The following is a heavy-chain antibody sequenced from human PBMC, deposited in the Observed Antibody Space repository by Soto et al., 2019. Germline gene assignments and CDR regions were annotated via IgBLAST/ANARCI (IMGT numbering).Heavy chain of an antibody. CDR2: ISGSGGST. Sequence: GGSLRLSCAASGFTFSSYAMSWVRQAPGKGLEWVSAISGSGGSTYYADSVKGRFTISRDNSKNTLYLQMNSLRAEDTAVYYCAKDYRSYDSSGLEAFDIWGQGTMVTVSS. CDR3: AKDYRSYDSSGLEAFDI. CDR1: GFTFSSYA. J-gene: IGHJ3*02. D-gene: IGHD3-22*01. V-gene: IGHV3-23*01.